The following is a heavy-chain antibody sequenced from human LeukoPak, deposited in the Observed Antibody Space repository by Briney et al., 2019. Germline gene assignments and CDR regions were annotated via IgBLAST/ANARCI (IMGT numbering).Heavy chain of an antibody. CDR3: AKGLILEWLLSGFWDY. CDR1: GFTFSSYG. V-gene: IGHV3-30*02. D-gene: IGHD3-3*01. CDR2: IRYDGSNK. J-gene: IGHJ4*02. Sequence: PGGSLRLSCAASGFTFSSYGMHWVRQAPGKGLEWVAFIRYDGSNKYYADSVKGRFTISRDNSKNTLYLQMNSLRAEDTAVYYCAKGLILEWLLSGFWDYCGQGTLVTVSS.